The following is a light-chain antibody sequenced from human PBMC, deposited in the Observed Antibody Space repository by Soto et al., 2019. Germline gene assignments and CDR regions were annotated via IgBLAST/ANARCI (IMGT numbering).Light chain of an antibody. CDR3: SSYAGSNNYV. CDR1: SSDIGGYNF. V-gene: IGLV2-8*01. J-gene: IGLJ1*01. Sequence: QSALTQPPSASGSPGQSVTISCTGTSSDIGGYNFVSWYQHHPDKAPKLIIYEITKRPSGVPARFSGSKSDNTASLTVSGLQAEDEADYYCSSYAGSNNYVFGTGTKLTVL. CDR2: EIT.